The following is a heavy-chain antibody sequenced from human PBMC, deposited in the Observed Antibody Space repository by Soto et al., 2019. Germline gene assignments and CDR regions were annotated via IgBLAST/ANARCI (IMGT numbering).Heavy chain of an antibody. CDR2: IIPIFGTA. D-gene: IGHD2-15*01. CDR1: GCTFSSYA. CDR3: ARGAGYCSGGSCYSHYYYGIEV. V-gene: IGHV1-69*13. J-gene: IGHJ6*01. Sequence: SVKVSCKASGCTFSSYAISWVRQAPGQGLEWMGGIIPIFGTANYAQKFQGRVTITADESTSTAYMELSSLRSEETAVYYCARGAGYCSGGSCYSHYYYGIEVWGQGTTVTVSS.